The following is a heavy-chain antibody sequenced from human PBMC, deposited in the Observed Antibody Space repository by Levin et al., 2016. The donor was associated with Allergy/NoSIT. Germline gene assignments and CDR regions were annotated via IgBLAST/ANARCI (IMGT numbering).Heavy chain of an antibody. CDR1: GFTFYDYA. CDR3: TRGKKYYGDYSEY. Sequence: GESLKISCTGFGFTFYDYALQWVRQAPGKGLEWVGVISYDGHKKYYADSVQGRFTISRDNSQNTLSLQIDSLRPEDTAVYYCTRGKKYYGDYSEYWGQGTLVTVSS. V-gene: IGHV3-30*04. J-gene: IGHJ4*02. CDR2: ISYDGHKK. D-gene: IGHD4-17*01.